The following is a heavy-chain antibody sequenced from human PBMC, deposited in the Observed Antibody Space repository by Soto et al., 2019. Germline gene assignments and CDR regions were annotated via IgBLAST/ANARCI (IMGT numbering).Heavy chain of an antibody. V-gene: IGHV5-51*01. CDR3: ARTETIAAAGSFDY. CDR1: VYSFTSYW. Sequence: GESLKISCKGSVYSFTSYWIGWVRQMPGKGLEWMGVIYPGDSDTRYSPSFQGQVTISADKSISTAYLQWSSLKASDTAMYYCARTETIAAAGSFDYWGQGTLVTVSS. D-gene: IGHD6-13*01. CDR2: IYPGDSDT. J-gene: IGHJ4*02.